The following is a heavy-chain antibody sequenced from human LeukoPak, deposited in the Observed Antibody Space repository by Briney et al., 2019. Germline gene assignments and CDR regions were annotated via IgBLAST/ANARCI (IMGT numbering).Heavy chain of an antibody. D-gene: IGHD5-18*01. J-gene: IGHJ6*02. Sequence: PSETLSLTCTVSGGSTSSYYWSWIRQPAGKGLEWIGRIYTSGGTNYNPSLKSRVTMSVDTSKNQFSLKLSSVTAADTAVYYCARDGDTAMVPNTSYYYGMDVWGQGTTVTVSS. V-gene: IGHV4-4*07. CDR3: ARDGDTAMVPNTSYYYGMDV. CDR1: GGSTSSYY. CDR2: IYTSGGT.